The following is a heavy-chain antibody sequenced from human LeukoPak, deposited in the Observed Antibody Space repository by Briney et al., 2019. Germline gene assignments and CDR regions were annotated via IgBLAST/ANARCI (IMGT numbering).Heavy chain of an antibody. CDR1: GFTVSSNY. J-gene: IGHJ4*02. CDR2: IYSGGST. Sequence: GGSLRLSCAASGFTVSSNYMSRVRQAPGKGLEWVSVIYSGGSTYYADSVKGRFTISRHNSKNTLYLQMNSLRAEDTAVYYCAISYYYDSSGYSGHIDYWGQGTLVTVSS. D-gene: IGHD3-22*01. CDR3: AISYYYDSSGYSGHIDY. V-gene: IGHV3-53*04.